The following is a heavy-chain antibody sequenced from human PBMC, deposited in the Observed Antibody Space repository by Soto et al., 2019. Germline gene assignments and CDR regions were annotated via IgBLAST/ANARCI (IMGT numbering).Heavy chain of an antibody. CDR2: ISGSGGST. Sequence: GGSLRLSCAASGFTFSSYAMSWVRQAPGKGLEWVSAISGSGGSTYYAESVKGRFTISRDNPKNTVFLQMNSLRAEDTAIYYCAKARKWSDFDYWGQGTPVTVSS. CDR1: GFTFSSYA. V-gene: IGHV3-23*01. J-gene: IGHJ4*02. D-gene: IGHD2-15*01. CDR3: AKARKWSDFDY.